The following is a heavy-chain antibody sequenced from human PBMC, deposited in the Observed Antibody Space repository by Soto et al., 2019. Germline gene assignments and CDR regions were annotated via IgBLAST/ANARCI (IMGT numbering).Heavy chain of an antibody. Sequence: ASVKVSCKASGYTFTTYGIAWVRQAPGQGLECLGWISAYNGNTNYAQKFQGRVTMTTETSTNTAYMEVRSLRSDDTAVYYCARDKGSKAWYYFFDFWGQGTLVTVSS. D-gene: IGHD1-26*01. CDR1: GYTFTTYG. CDR2: ISAYNGNT. J-gene: IGHJ4*02. V-gene: IGHV1-18*01. CDR3: ARDKGSKAWYYFFDF.